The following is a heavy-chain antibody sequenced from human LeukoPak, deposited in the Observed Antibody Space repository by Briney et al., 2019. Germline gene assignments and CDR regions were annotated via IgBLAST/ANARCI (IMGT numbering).Heavy chain of an antibody. J-gene: IGHJ4*02. D-gene: IGHD5-12*01. CDR3: ARHGSQYSGYDYSDY. Sequence: ESLKISCKGSGYSFTSYWIGWVRQMPGKGLEWMGIIYPGDSDTRYSPSFQGQVTISADKSISTAYLQWSSLKASDTAMYYCARHGSQYSGYDYSDYWGQGALVTVSS. CDR2: IYPGDSDT. CDR1: GYSFTSYW. V-gene: IGHV5-51*01.